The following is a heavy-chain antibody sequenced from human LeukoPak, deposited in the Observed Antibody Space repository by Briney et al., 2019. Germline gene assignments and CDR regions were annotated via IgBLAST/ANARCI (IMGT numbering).Heavy chain of an antibody. Sequence: PGRSLRLSCAASGFTFSSYAMHWVRQAPGKGLEWVAVISYDGSNKYYADSVKGRFTISRDNSKNTLYLQTNSLRAEDTAVYYCAREGLGVVYYYYYYMDVWGKGTTVTVSS. CDR3: AREGLGVVYYYYYYMDV. CDR1: GFTFSSYA. J-gene: IGHJ6*03. D-gene: IGHD3-3*01. CDR2: ISYDGSNK. V-gene: IGHV3-30*01.